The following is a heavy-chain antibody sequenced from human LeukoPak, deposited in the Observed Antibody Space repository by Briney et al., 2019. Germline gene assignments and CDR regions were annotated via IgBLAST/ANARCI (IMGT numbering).Heavy chain of an antibody. D-gene: IGHD3-10*01. CDR1: GFTFSSFT. CDR3: AQDFGRISMVRTKGDYYYMDV. J-gene: IGHJ6*03. V-gene: IGHV3-21*01. Sequence: GGSLRLSCAASGFTFSSFTMNWVRQAPGKGLEWVASINSSSSYIYYADSVKGRFTISRDDSKKTLYLEMNSLRVEDTAVYYCAQDFGRISMVRTKGDYYYMDVWGKGTTVTISS. CDR2: INSSSSYI.